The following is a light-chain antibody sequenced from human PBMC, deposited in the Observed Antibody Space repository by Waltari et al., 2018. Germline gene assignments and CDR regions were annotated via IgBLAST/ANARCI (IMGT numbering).Light chain of an antibody. V-gene: IGKV3-20*01. Sequence: EIVLTQSPGTLSLSPGERATISCRATQNVNNNIARYQQKPGQAPRLLTYDASIRATGILDRFTGSGSGTDFSLTISRLESEDFAVYHCQQHAVAPWTFGQGTKVDIK. J-gene: IGKJ1*01. CDR2: DAS. CDR3: QQHAVAPWT. CDR1: QNVNNN.